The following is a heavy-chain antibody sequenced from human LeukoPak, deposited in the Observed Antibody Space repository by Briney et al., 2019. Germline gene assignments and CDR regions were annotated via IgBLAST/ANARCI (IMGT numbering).Heavy chain of an antibody. CDR1: GFTFSSYS. J-gene: IGHJ4*02. CDR3: LRGAGTGWRFDY. Sequence: GGSLRLSCAASGFTFSSYSMNWVRQAPGKGLEWVSSISSSSSYIYYADSVKGRFTISRDNAKNSVYLQMNNLRGEDTAVYYCLRGAGTGWRFDYWGQGTLVIVSS. CDR2: ISSSSSYI. D-gene: IGHD6-19*01. V-gene: IGHV3-21*01.